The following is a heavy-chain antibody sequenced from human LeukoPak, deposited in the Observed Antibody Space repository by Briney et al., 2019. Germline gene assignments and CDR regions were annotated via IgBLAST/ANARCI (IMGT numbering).Heavy chain of an antibody. D-gene: IGHD2/OR15-2a*01. CDR2: ISSSSSTI. Sequence: PGGSLRLSCAASGFTFSSYSMNWVRQAPGKGLEWVSYISSSSSTIYYADSVKGRFTISRDNAKNSLYLQMNSLRAEDTAVYYCARSNSIPLFDYWGQGTLVTVSS. CDR3: ARSNSIPLFDY. J-gene: IGHJ4*02. V-gene: IGHV3-48*01. CDR1: GFTFSSYS.